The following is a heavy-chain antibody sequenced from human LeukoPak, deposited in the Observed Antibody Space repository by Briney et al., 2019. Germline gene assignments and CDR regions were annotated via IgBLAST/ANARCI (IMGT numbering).Heavy chain of an antibody. Sequence: GASVKVSCKASGYTFTNYGISWVRQAPGQGLEWMGWISAYNGNTNYAQKLQGRVTMTTDTSTSTAYMELRSLRSDDTAVYYCARFIIVGATYYFDYWGQGTLVTVSS. CDR1: GYTFTNYG. D-gene: IGHD1-26*01. CDR2: ISAYNGNT. CDR3: ARFIIVGATYYFDY. J-gene: IGHJ4*02. V-gene: IGHV1-18*01.